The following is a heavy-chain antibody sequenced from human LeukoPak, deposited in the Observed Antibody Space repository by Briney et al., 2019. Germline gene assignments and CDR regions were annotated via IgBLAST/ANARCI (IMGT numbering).Heavy chain of an antibody. D-gene: IGHD6-19*01. V-gene: IGHV3-30-3*01. CDR3: ARVQWLADGDGFFFDY. CDR2: ISYDGSNK. Sequence: GGSLRLSCAASGFTFSNYWMHWVRQAPGKGLEWVAVISYDGSNKYYADSVKGRFTISRDNSKNTLYLQMNSLRAEDTAVYYCARVQWLADGDGFFFDYWGQGTLVTVSS. J-gene: IGHJ4*02. CDR1: GFTFSNYW.